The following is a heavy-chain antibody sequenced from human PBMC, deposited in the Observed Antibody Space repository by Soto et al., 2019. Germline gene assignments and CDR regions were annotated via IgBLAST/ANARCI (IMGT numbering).Heavy chain of an antibody. CDR1: GFTFGTTD. CDR3: VKNSGWFNT. D-gene: IGHD3-10*01. J-gene: IGHJ5*02. V-gene: IGHV3-23*01. CDR2: IDGSGGIT. Sequence: GGSLRLSCAASGFTFGTTDMSWVRQAPGGGLERVSTIDGSGGITYYADSVNCRFTISMDNSRNTVYLQINSLRGDDTSLYYCVKNSGWFNTWGQGALVTFSS.